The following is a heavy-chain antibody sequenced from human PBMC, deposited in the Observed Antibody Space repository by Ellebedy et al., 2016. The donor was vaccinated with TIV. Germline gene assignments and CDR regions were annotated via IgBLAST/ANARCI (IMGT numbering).Heavy chain of an antibody. J-gene: IGHJ6*02. CDR3: ARVGGHRQIPYYYYGMDV. CDR2: ISYDGGKK. V-gene: IGHV3-30*04. Sequence: GGSLRLXXVASGFTFSTYSMHWVRQAPGKGLEWVAIISYDGGKKYYADSVKGRFTISRDNSKNTLFLQMNSLRTDDTSVYYCARVGGHRQIPYYYYGMDVWGQGTSVTVSS. CDR1: GFTFSTYS.